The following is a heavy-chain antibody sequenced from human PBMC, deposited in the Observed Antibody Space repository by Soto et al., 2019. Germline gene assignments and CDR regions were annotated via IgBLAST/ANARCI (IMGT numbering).Heavy chain of an antibody. CDR3: GRGGLAVSGTYDY. CDR1: GYTFINYG. V-gene: IGHV1-18*01. J-gene: IGHJ4*02. CDR2: ISGSNGDT. Sequence: VQLVQSGAEVKESGASVKVSCKASGYTFINYGVAWVRRAPGQGPEWMGWISGSNGDTKYAQNLQNRVSLPTDTSTNTAYMELRSLRPDDTAIYFCGRGGLAVSGTYDYWGQGTLVTVSS. D-gene: IGHD6-19*01.